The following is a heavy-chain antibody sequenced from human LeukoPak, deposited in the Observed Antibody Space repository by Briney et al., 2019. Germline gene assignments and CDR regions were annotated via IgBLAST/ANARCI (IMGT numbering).Heavy chain of an antibody. CDR1: GFIFDDYG. D-gene: IGHD2-21*02. Sequence: PGGSLRLSCAASGFIFDDYGINWVRQAPGKGLEWVSSISGSRSYIYYADSLRGRFTISRDNAKNSLYLQMNSLRAEDTAVYYCAKDIVVVTSGANAFDIWGQGTMVTASS. CDR2: ISGSRSYI. V-gene: IGHV3-21*04. J-gene: IGHJ3*02. CDR3: AKDIVVVTSGANAFDI.